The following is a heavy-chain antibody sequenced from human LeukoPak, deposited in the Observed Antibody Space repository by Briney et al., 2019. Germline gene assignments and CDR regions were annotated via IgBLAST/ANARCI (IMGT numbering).Heavy chain of an antibody. J-gene: IGHJ4*02. D-gene: IGHD3-22*01. CDR3: AKLDYYDTH. CDR1: GFTFSSYA. CDR2: ITGSSAST. Sequence: QPGGSLSLSCAASGFTFSSYAMSWVRQAPGKGLEWVSSITGSSASTYYADSVKGRFTISRDNSKNTLYLQMNSLRAEDMAVYFCAKLDYYDTHWGQGTLVTVSS. V-gene: IGHV3-23*01.